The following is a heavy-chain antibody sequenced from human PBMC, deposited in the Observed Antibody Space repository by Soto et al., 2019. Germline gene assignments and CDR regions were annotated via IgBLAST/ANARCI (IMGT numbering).Heavy chain of an antibody. V-gene: IGHV4-39*01. J-gene: IGHJ4*02. CDR2: IYYSGST. Sequence: SETLSLTCTVSGGSISSSSYYWGWIRQPPGKGLEWIGSIYYSGSTYYNPSLKSRVTISVDTSKNQFSLKLSSVTAADTAVYYCARANSVPGIAAAGAVMGVDYWGQGTLVTVSS. CDR3: ARANSVPGIAAAGAVMGVDY. CDR1: GGSISSSSYY. D-gene: IGHD6-13*01.